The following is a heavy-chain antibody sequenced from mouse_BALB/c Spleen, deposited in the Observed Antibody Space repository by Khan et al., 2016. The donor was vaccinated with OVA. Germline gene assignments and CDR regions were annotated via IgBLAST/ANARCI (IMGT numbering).Heavy chain of an antibody. Sequence: VQLQQSGAELVKPGASVKLSCTASGFNIKDTYIHWVKQRPEQGPEWIGRIDPANGDTKYDPKFQGKAPITADTSSNTAYLHLSILTSEDTAVYYFATLYGNPFAYWGQGTLVTVST. CDR2: IDPANGDT. CDR3: ATLYGNPFAY. J-gene: IGHJ3*01. V-gene: IGHV14-3*02. D-gene: IGHD2-1*01. CDR1: GFNIKDTY.